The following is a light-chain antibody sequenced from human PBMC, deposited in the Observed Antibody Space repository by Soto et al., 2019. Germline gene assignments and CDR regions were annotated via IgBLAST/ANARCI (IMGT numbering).Light chain of an antibody. CDR3: QQYNDWPRT. J-gene: IGKJ5*01. V-gene: IGKV3-15*01. CDR2: GSS. CDR1: QLFSSN. Sequence: EIVMTQSPATLSVSAGESFTLSCRASQLFSSNLAWYQRRPGQAPRLLIYGSSTRATGVPPRFSGSASGTEFTLTISSLQSEDFGVYYCQQYNDWPRTFGQGTRLENK.